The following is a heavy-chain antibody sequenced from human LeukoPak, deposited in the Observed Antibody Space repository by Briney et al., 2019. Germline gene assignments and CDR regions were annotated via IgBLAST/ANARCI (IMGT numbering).Heavy chain of an antibody. D-gene: IGHD3-10*01. CDR1: GFTFDDYA. CDR3: AKDLRLKAPPAGGFDL. Sequence: GGSLRLSCAASGFTFDDYAMHRVRQAPVKGLEWVSGISWNSATIGYADSVKGRFTISRDNAKNSLYLQMNSLRAEDTAFYYCAKDLRLKAPPAGGFDLWGRGTLVTVSS. J-gene: IGHJ2*01. V-gene: IGHV3-9*01. CDR2: ISWNSATI.